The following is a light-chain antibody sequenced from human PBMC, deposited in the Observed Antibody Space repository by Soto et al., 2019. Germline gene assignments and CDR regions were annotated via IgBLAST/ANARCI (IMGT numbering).Light chain of an antibody. CDR3: GTWDSSLSAVV. CDR1: SSNIGNNY. V-gene: IGLV1-51*01. CDR2: DNN. J-gene: IGLJ2*01. Sequence: QSVLTQPPSVSAALGQKVTISCSGSSSNIGNNYVSWYQQLPGTAPKFLIYDNNKRPSGIPDRFSGSKSGTSATLGITGLQTGDEADYYCGTWDSSLSAVVFGGGTKVTVL.